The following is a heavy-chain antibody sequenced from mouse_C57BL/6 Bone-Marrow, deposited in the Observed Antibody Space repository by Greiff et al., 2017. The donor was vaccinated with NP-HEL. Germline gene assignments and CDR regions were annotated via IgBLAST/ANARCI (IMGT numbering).Heavy chain of an antibody. Sequence: VQLQQSGPVLVKPGASVKMSCKASGYTFTDYYMNWVKQSHGKSLEWIGVINPYNGGTSYNQKFKGKATLTVDKSSSTAYMELNSLTSEDSAVYYCARDPITTVVGWGQGTLVTVSA. CDR1: GYTFTDYY. V-gene: IGHV1-19*01. CDR2: INPYNGGT. CDR3: ARDPITTVVG. D-gene: IGHD1-1*02. J-gene: IGHJ3*02.